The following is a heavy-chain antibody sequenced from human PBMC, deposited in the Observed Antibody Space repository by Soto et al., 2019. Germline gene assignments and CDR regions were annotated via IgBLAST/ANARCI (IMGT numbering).Heavy chain of an antibody. CDR2: IWNDGNNR. CDR3: ARDRELGRTSPYFDF. J-gene: IGHJ4*02. V-gene: IGHV3-33*01. Sequence: LRLSCAASGSTFSSFGVHWVRQAPGKGLEWVAVIWNDGNNRRYGDSVRGRFTVSSDNSKNTVYLQMDSLRVEDTAMYYCARDRELGRTSPYFDFWGQGTLVTVSS. CDR1: GSTFSSFG. D-gene: IGHD3-10*01.